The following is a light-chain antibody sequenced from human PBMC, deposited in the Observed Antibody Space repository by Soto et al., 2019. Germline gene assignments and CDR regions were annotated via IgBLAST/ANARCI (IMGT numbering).Light chain of an antibody. CDR2: GAS. Sequence: EIVLTQSPGTLSLSPGERVILSCRASQSVSSNFLAWYQQKPGQAPRLLIYGASNRAAGIPDRFSGSGSGTDFTLTISRLEPEDFAVYYCHQYSSSPRTFGQGTKVEIK. CDR1: QSVSSNF. CDR3: HQYSSSPRT. J-gene: IGKJ1*01. V-gene: IGKV3-20*01.